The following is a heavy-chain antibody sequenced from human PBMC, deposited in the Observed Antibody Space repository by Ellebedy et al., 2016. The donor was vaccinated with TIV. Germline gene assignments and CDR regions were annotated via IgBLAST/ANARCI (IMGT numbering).Heavy chain of an antibody. Sequence: GGSLRLSXVASGFTFRSHWMTWVRQAPGKGLEWVANINQDGSETQLVDSVRGRFTISRDNAKNSVDLQMNSLRAEDTAMYYCARDADWGQGTLVTVSS. CDR1: GFTFRSHW. V-gene: IGHV3-7*04. CDR2: INQDGSET. CDR3: ARDAD. J-gene: IGHJ1*01.